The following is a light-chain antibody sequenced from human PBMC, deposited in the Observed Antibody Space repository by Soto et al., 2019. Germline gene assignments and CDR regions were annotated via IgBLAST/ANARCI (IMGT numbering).Light chain of an antibody. CDR1: QSVSNY. CDR3: QQYGDLPWT. V-gene: IGKV3-20*01. J-gene: IGKJ1*01. CDR2: GAS. Sequence: EIVLTQSPCTLSLSPLERATLSFRASQSVSNYLAWYQQKPGQAPRLLIYGASSRATGIPDRFSGSGSGTDFTLTIDRLESEDFAVYFCQQYGDLPWTFGQGTKVDIK.